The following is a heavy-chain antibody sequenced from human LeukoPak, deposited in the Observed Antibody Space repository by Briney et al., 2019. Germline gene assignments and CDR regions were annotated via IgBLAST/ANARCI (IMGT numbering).Heavy chain of an antibody. V-gene: IGHV3-21*01. CDR1: GFTFSSYS. CDR2: ISSSSSYI. CDR3: AREYGDTAMVGP. Sequence: GGSLRLSCAASGFTFSSYSMNWVRQAPGKGLEWVSSISSSSSYIYYADSVKGRFTISRDNAKNSLYLQMNSLRAEDTAVYYCAREYGDTAMVGPWGQGTLVTVSS. J-gene: IGHJ5*02. D-gene: IGHD5-18*01.